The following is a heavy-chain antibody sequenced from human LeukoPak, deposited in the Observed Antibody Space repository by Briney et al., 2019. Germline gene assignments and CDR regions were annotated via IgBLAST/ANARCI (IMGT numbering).Heavy chain of an antibody. CDR3: AKDLGTTATIEGI. Sequence: GGSLRLSCAASGFTFSSSVMSWVRQAPGEGLEWVSIIDSGGRTTFYADSVKGRFTISRDNAKNTLYLQMNSLRAEDTAVYYCAKDLGTTATIEGIWGRGTMVTVS. V-gene: IGHV3-23*03. CDR1: GFTFSSSV. CDR2: IDSGGRTT. D-gene: IGHD1/OR15-1a*01. J-gene: IGHJ3*02.